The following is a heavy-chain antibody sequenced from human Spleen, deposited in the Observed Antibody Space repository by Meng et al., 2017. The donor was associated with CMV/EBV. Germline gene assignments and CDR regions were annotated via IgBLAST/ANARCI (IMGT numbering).Heavy chain of an antibody. V-gene: IGHV3-7*01. Sequence: GESLKISCTASGFTFGDYAMSWVRQAPGKGLEWVASIKQDGSEKYLVDSVKGRFTISRDTAKNTVYLQMNSLRAEDTAVYFCARAKRGNACDIWGQGTMVTVSS. J-gene: IGHJ3*02. CDR1: GFTFGDYA. CDR3: ARAKRGNACDI. CDR2: IKQDGSEK.